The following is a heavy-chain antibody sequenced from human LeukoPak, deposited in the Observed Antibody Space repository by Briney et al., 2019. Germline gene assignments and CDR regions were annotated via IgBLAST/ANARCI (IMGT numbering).Heavy chain of an antibody. CDR2: IYTSGST. D-gene: IGHD3-10*01. CDR1: GGSISSSSYY. Sequence: SETLSPTCTVSGGSISSSSYYWSWIRQPAGKGLEWIGRIYTSGSTNYNPSLKSRVTMSVDTSKNQFSLKLSSVTAADTAVYYCARHGSGSYSWFEPWGRGTLVTVSS. CDR3: ARHGSGSYSWFEP. V-gene: IGHV4-61*02. J-gene: IGHJ5*02.